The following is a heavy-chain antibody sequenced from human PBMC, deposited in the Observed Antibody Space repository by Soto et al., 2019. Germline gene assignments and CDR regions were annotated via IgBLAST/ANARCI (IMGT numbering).Heavy chain of an antibody. CDR1: GFSLSTSGMC. J-gene: IGHJ4*02. D-gene: IGHD3-10*01. Sequence: SGPTLVHPTQTLTLTCTFSGFSLSTSGMCVSWIRQPPGKALEWLARIDWDDDKYYSTSLKTRLTISKDTSKNQVVLTMTNMDPVDTATYYCARTLITNHINEKEWFGELSLENHFDYWGQGTLVTVSS. CDR3: ARTLITNHINEKEWFGELSLENHFDY. CDR2: IDWDDDK. V-gene: IGHV2-70*11.